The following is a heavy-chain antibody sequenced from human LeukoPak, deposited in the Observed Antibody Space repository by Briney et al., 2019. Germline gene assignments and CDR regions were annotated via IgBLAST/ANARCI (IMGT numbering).Heavy chain of an antibody. J-gene: IGHJ3*02. Sequence: GGSLRLSCAASGFTFSRNGMTWVRQAPGKGLVWVSRINSDGGSTSYTDSVKGRFTISRDNAKNTLYLQMNSLRAEDTAVYYCARRSAAKDAFDIWGQGTKVTVSS. CDR3: ARRSAAKDAFDI. CDR1: GFTFSRNG. V-gene: IGHV3-74*01. CDR2: INSDGGST. D-gene: IGHD6-25*01.